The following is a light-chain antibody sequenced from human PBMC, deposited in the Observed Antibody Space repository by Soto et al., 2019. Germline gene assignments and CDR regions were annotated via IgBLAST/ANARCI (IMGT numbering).Light chain of an antibody. CDR2: EVS. Sequence: QSVLTQPASVSGSPGQSITISCTGTSSDVGSYNLVSWYQQHPGKAPKLMIYEVSKRPSGVSNRFSGSKSGNTASPTISGLQAEDEADSYCCSYAGSYYVFGTGTKVTVL. V-gene: IGLV2-23*02. CDR1: SSDVGSYNL. CDR3: CSYAGSYYV. J-gene: IGLJ1*01.